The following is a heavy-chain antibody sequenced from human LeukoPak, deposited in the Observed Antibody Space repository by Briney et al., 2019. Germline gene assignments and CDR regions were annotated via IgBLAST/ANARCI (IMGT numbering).Heavy chain of an antibody. D-gene: IGHD3-22*01. CDR2: IKQDGSEK. V-gene: IGHV3-7*01. J-gene: IGHJ4*02. CDR1: GFTFSSYW. Sequence: GGSLRLSCAASGFTFSSYWMSWVRQAPGKGLEWVANIKQDGSEKYYVDSVKGRFTISRDNAKNSLYLQMNSLRAEDTAVYYCARDSPYYYDSSGYPIRTLNYWGQGTLVTVSS. CDR3: ARDSPYYYDSSGYPIRTLNY.